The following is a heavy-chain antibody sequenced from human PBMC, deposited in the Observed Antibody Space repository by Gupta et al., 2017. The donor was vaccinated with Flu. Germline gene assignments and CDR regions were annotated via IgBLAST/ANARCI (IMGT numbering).Heavy chain of an antibody. CDR3: AKDLTSGSLFDT. V-gene: IGHV3-23*01. CDR1: GFTFSSYA. Sequence: EVQLLQSGGGLAQPGGSLRLSCTASGFTFSSYAMSWVRQAPGQGLEWVSTFSGSGGSTYYADSVKGRFTISRDNSRNTLYLQMNSLRVEDTAVYFCAKDLTSGSLFDTWGQGTLVTVSS. CDR2: FSGSGGST. J-gene: IGHJ4*02. D-gene: IGHD6-19*01.